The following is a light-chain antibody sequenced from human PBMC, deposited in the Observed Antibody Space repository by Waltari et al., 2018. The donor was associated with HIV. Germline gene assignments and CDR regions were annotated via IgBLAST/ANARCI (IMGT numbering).Light chain of an antibody. V-gene: IGLV2-23*02. CDR3: CSYAGSSTFTV. CDR2: DFS. CDR1: SSDVGGYNY. J-gene: IGLJ2*01. Sequence: QSALTQPASVSGSPGQSITISCTGTSSDVGGYNYVSWYQQHPGKAPKLMIYDFSKRPSGVSNRISGSKSGNTASLTIAGLQAEDEADYYCCSYAGSSTFTVFGGGTKLTVL.